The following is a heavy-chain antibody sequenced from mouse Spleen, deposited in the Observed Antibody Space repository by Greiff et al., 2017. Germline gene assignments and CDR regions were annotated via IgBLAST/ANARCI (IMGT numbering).Heavy chain of an antibody. Sequence: QVQLQQPGAELVKPGASVKLSCKASGYTFTSYWMHWVKQRPGQGLEWIGMIHPNSGSTNYNEKFKSKATLTVDKSSSTAYMQLSSLTSEDSAVYYCAREGYYDHFDYWGQGTTLTVSS. D-gene: IGHD2-3*01. V-gene: IGHV1-64*01. CDR3: AREGYYDHFDY. CDR2: IHPNSGST. CDR1: GYTFTSYW. J-gene: IGHJ2*01.